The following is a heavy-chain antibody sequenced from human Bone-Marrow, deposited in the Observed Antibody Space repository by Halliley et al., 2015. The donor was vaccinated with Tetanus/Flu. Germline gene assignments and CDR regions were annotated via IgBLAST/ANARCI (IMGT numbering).Heavy chain of an antibody. J-gene: IGHJ4*02. CDR1: GFTFSSYG. CDR2: ISYDGSYK. D-gene: IGHD3-3*01. V-gene: IGHV3-30*18. Sequence: SLRLSCTASGFTFSSYGMHWVRQAPGRGLEWVAVISYDGSYKNYADSVKGRLTISRDNSKNTLYLQMNSLRAEDTAVYYCAKEVSGWSGHYIPIDYWGQGTLVTVSS. CDR3: AKEVSGWSGHYIPIDY.